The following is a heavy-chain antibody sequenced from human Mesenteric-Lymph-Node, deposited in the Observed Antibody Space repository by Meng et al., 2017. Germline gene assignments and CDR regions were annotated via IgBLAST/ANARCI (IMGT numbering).Heavy chain of an antibody. V-gene: IGHV3-74*01. CDR1: GFTFSSYW. D-gene: IGHD5-12*01. Sequence: GESLKISCAASGFTFSSYWMHWVRQAPGKGLVWVSRINSDGSSTSYADSVKGRFTISRDNAKNSLYLQMNSLRAEDTAVYYCAREYSGYDFGENWFDPWGQGTLVTVSS. CDR2: INSDGSST. CDR3: AREYSGYDFGENWFDP. J-gene: IGHJ5*02.